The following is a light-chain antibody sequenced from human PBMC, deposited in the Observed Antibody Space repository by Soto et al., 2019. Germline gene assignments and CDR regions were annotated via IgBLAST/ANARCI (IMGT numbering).Light chain of an antibody. J-gene: IGLJ3*02. Sequence: QSALTQPASVSGSPGQSITISCTGTSSDVGVYNYVCWYQQHPGKVHTLLIYEVTNRPSGVSNRFSGSKSGNTDSLTISGLQAEDEADYYCSSDVSGNTVVFGGGTKVTVL. CDR1: SSDVGVYNY. CDR2: EVT. CDR3: SSDVSGNTVV. V-gene: IGLV2-14*01.